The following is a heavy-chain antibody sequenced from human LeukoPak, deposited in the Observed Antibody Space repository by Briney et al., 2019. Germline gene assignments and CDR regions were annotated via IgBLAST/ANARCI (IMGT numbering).Heavy chain of an antibody. CDR3: ARGSQYYYDSSSYLDYYYGMDF. D-gene: IGHD3-22*01. Sequence: PGGSLRLSCAASGFTFSSYWMSWVRQAPGKGLEWVANIKQDGSEKYYVDSVKGRFTISRDNAKNSLYLQMNSLRAEDTAVYFCARGSQYYYDSSSYLDYYYGMDFWGQGTTVTVSS. CDR2: IKQDGSEK. CDR1: GFTFSSYW. J-gene: IGHJ6*02. V-gene: IGHV3-7*01.